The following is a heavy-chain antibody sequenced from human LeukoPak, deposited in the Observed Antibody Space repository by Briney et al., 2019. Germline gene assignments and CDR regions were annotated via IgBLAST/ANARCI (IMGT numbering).Heavy chain of an antibody. CDR1: GVSISSSSYY. CDR3: ARASGYYDSSGYHINYFDY. J-gene: IGHJ4*02. CDR2: IYYSGST. Sequence: SETLSLTCTVSGVSISSSSYYWGWIRQPPGKGLEWIGSIYYSGSTYYNPSLKSRVTISVDTSKNQFSLKLSSVTAADTAVYYCARASGYYDSSGYHINYFDYWGQGTLVTVSS. D-gene: IGHD3-22*01. V-gene: IGHV4-39*01.